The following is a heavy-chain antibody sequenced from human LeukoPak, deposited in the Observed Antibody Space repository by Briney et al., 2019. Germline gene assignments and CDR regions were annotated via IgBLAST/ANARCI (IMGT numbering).Heavy chain of an antibody. V-gene: IGHV1-69*06. D-gene: IGHD5-18*01. Sequence: SVKVSCKASGGTFSSYAISWVRQAPGQGLEWMGGIIPIFGTANYAQKFQGRVTITADKSTSTAYMELSSLRSEDTAVYYCARGPVAAMVYFDYRGQGTLVTVSS. J-gene: IGHJ4*02. CDR3: ARGPVAAMVYFDY. CDR1: GGTFSSYA. CDR2: IIPIFGTA.